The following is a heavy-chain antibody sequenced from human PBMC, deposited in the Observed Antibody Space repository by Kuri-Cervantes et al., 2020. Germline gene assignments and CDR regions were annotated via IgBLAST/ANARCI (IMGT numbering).Heavy chain of an antibody. V-gene: IGHV3-74*01. CDR3: ARAGSYRFDF. J-gene: IGHJ4*02. Sequence: LSLTCAASGFSFSTDWMHWVRQTPGKGLVWLARMNSDGRTINYADSVRGRFTISRDNAENMLYLQMNSLRVEDTAVYYCARAGSYRFDFWGQGTLVTVSS. CDR1: GFSFSTDW. CDR2: MNSDGRTI. D-gene: IGHD6-6*01.